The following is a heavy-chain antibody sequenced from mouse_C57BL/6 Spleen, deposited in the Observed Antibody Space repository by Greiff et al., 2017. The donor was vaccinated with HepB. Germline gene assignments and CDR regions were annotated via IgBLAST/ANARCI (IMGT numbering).Heavy chain of an antibody. J-gene: IGHJ4*01. CDR3: AGRGYAMDY. CDR2: INPNNGGT. Sequence: VQLKESGPELVKPGASVKMSCKASGYTFTDYNMHWVKQSHGKSLEWIGYINPNNGGTSYNQKFKGKATLTVNKSSSTAYMELRSLTSEDSAVYYCAGRGYAMDYWGQGTSVTVSS. V-gene: IGHV1-22*01. CDR1: GYTFTDYN.